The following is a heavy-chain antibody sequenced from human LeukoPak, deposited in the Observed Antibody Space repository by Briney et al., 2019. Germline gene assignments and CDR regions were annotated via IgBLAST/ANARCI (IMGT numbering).Heavy chain of an antibody. Sequence: SETLSLTCTISGGAMNSHYWSWIRQPPGKGLEWIGYIFYNGNTRDNPSLRSRVTMSIDTSKNQFSLQLTSVTAADTAVYYCAREDADGGTHFDSWGQGTLVTVSS. CDR1: GGAMNSHY. CDR3: AREDADGGTHFDS. D-gene: IGHD4-23*01. J-gene: IGHJ4*02. V-gene: IGHV4-59*11. CDR2: IFYNGNT.